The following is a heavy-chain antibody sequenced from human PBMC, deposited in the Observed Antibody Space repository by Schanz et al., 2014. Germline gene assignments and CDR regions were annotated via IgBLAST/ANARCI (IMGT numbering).Heavy chain of an antibody. CDR3: AKIGYGGLLNYYIDH. J-gene: IGHJ4*02. D-gene: IGHD3-16*01. V-gene: IGHV3-30*18. CDR1: GFSFSRYG. Sequence: QIQLVESGGGVVQPGTSLRLSCTISGFSFSRYGMHWVRQAPGKGLEWVPVISSDETVTYYVDSVKGRFTISRDNSKNTLYLQMSSLKTEDTAVYYCAKIGYGGLLNYYIDHWGQGTLVTVSS. CDR2: ISSDETVT.